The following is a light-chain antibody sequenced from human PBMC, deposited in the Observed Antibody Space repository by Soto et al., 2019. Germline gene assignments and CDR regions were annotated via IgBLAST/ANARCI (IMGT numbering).Light chain of an antibody. J-gene: IGKJ1*01. Sequence: DIQMTQSPSSLSASVEDRVTITCRASQSIRNDLNCYQQRPGKAPKLLMYTTSDLERGVPSGFSGSGSGTHLTIPITNLQPDDFGTYFSQPVFSRPRPFGLGTTVEVK. CDR3: QPVFSRPRP. V-gene: IGKV1-39*01. CDR2: TTS. CDR1: QSIRND.